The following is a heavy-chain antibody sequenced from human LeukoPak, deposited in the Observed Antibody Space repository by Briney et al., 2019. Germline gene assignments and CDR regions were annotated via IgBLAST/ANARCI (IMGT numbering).Heavy chain of an antibody. CDR3: ARVWVNLGADY. V-gene: IGHV4-39*07. CDR2: IYYSGST. Sequence: SETLSLTCTVSGGSISSSSYYWGWIRQPPGKGLEWIVSIYYSGSTYYNPSLKSRITISVDTSKNQFSLKLSSVTAADTAVYYCARVWVNLGADYWGQGTLVTVSS. CDR1: GGSISSSSYY. J-gene: IGHJ4*02. D-gene: IGHD1-14*01.